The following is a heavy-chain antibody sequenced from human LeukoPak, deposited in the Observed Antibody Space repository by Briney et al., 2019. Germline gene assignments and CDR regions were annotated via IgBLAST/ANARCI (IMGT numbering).Heavy chain of an antibody. J-gene: IGHJ4*02. V-gene: IGHV3-11*06. CDR3: APYYYDSSGYLDY. Sequence: GGSLRLSCAASGFTFSDYHMSWIRQAPGKGLEWVSSISSSSSYIYYADSVKGRFTISRDNAKNSLYLQMNSLRAEDTAVYYCAPYYYDSSGYLDYWGQGTLVTVSS. CDR1: GFTFSDYH. CDR2: ISSSSSYI. D-gene: IGHD3-22*01.